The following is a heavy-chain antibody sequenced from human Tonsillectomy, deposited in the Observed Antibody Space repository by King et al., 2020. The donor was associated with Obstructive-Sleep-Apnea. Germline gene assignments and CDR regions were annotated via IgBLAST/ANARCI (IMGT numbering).Heavy chain of an antibody. CDR3: AGGWYSSRWSDNWFDP. V-gene: IGHV1-46*01. CDR1: GYASTTYY. CDR2: INPSGSSA. Sequence: QVQLVESGAEVKKPGASVELSCKASGYASTTYYVQWVRQAPGQGLEWMGIINPSGSSATYAQKFQGRVTMTRDTSTRTVYMQLSSLRSEDTAIYFCAGGWYSSRWSDNWFDPWGQGTLVTVS. J-gene: IGHJ5*02. D-gene: IGHD6-13*01.